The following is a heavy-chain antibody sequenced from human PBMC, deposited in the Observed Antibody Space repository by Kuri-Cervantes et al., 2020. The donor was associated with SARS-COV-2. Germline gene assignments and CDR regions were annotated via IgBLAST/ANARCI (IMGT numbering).Heavy chain of an antibody. CDR2: ISASNGNT. J-gene: IGHJ6*03. D-gene: IGHD2-2*02. V-gene: IGHV1-18*01. Sequence: ASVKVSCKASGYTFTTYGISWVRQAPGQGLEWMGWISASNGNTNYAQSLQGRVTITTYSSTSTAYLELRNLRSDDTAVYYCARVVVVPAAISNPGGMDVWGKGTTVTVSS. CDR1: GYTFTTYG. CDR3: ARVVVVPAAISNPGGMDV.